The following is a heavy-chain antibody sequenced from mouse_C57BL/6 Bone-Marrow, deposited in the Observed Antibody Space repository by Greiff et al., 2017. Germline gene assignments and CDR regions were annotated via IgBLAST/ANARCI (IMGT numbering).Heavy chain of an antibody. V-gene: IGHV1-19*01. CDR1: GYTFTDYY. D-gene: IGHD2-4*01. CDR3: AGNYYDYAFAY. Sequence: EVQLQQSGPVLVKPGASVKMSCKASGYTFTDYYMNLVKQSLGQSLELIGAIIPYNGGPSSNQKFKGKATLTVDKSSKTAYMELNSLTSEDSAVYYWAGNYYDYAFAYWGQGTLVTVSA. CDR2: IIPYNGGP. J-gene: IGHJ3*01.